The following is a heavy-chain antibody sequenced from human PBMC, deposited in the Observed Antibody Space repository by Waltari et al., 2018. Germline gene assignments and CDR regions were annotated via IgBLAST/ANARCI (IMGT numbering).Heavy chain of an antibody. CDR2: ISYNGAT. V-gene: IGHV4-39*01. Sequence: QLQLQESGPGLVKPSETLSLTCSVSGGSITTSRHYWGWIRQPPGQGLGWIGTISYNGATYTSPSLKSRVTMSRDTSKNQLSLTLASVTAADTAVYYCATYIGASIGTAAFDVWGQGTMVTVSS. D-gene: IGHD5-12*01. CDR1: GGSITTSRHY. J-gene: IGHJ3*01. CDR3: ATYIGASIGTAAFDV.